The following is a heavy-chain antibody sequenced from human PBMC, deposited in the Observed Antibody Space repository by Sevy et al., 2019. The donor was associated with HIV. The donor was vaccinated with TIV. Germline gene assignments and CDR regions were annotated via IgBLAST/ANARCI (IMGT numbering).Heavy chain of an antibody. Sequence: GGSLRLSCAASGFTFSSYSMNWVRQAPGKGLEWVSYISSSSSTIYYADSVKGRFTISRDNAKNSLYLQMNSLRAEDTAVYYCARVVLAGRYYYYYMDVWGKGTTVTVSS. CDR1: GFTFSSYS. J-gene: IGHJ6*03. CDR2: ISSSSSTI. CDR3: ARVVLAGRYYYYYMDV. V-gene: IGHV3-48*01. D-gene: IGHD6-13*01.